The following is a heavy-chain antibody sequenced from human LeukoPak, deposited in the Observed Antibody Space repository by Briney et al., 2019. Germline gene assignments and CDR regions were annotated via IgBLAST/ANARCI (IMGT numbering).Heavy chain of an antibody. CDR3: ARGGSNGYNWFDP. D-gene: IGHD3-22*01. CDR1: GFTFSDYY. CDR2: ISDTGNTK. J-gene: IGHJ5*02. Sequence: GGSLRLSCAASGFTFSDYYMSWIRQAPGKGQEWVSYISDTGNTKYYADSVKGRFTISRDNTKSSLSLQMNSLTAEDTAFYYCARGGSNGYNWFDPWGQGTLVTVSS. V-gene: IGHV3-11*01.